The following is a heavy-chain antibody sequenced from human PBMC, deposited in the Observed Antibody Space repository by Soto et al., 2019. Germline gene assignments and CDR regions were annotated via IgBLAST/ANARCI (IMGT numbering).Heavy chain of an antibody. CDR2: IKQDGSEK. D-gene: IGHD2-15*01. CDR3: ARRGRRSGLYYYYGMDV. CDR1: GFTFSSYW. J-gene: IGHJ6*02. V-gene: IGHV3-7*01. Sequence: GGSLRLSCAASGFTFSSYWMSWVRQAPGKGLEWVANIKQDGSEKYYVDSVKGRFTISRDNAKSSLYLQMNSLRAEDTAVYYCARRGRRSGLYYYYGMDVWGQGTTVTVSS.